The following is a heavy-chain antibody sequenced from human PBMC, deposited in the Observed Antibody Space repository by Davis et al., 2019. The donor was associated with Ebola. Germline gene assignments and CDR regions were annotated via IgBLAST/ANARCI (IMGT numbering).Heavy chain of an antibody. V-gene: IGHV3-30-3*01. CDR3: NQGGSGWDN. CDR2: ISYDGSNK. J-gene: IGHJ4*02. CDR1: GFTFSSYA. D-gene: IGHD6-19*01. Sequence: GESLKISCAASGFTFSSYAIHWVRQAPGKGLEWVALISYDGSNKYYADSVKGRFTISRDNSKNTAYLQMNSLKTEDTAVYYCNQGGSGWDNWGQGTLVTVSS.